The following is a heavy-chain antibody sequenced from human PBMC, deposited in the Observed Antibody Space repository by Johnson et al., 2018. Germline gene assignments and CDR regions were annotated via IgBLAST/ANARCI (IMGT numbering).Heavy chain of an antibody. Sequence: QVQLQESGPGLLKPSETLSLTCTVSGGSINSYYWSWIRQSPGKGLEWLGYVHYSGSTNYTPSLKSRVTISVGTSKDQFSLQLHSVTPEDTAVYYCARATGTSPYYYYGMDVWGEGTTVTVSS. CDR1: GGSINSYY. CDR2: VHYSGST. D-gene: IGHD1-14*01. V-gene: IGHV4-59*12. CDR3: ARATGTSPYYYYGMDV. J-gene: IGHJ6*04.